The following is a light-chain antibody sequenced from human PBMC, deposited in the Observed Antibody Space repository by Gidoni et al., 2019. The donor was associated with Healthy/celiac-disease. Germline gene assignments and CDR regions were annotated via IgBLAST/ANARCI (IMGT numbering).Light chain of an antibody. CDR1: SSDVGGYND. CDR2: DVS. V-gene: IGLV2-11*01. J-gene: IGLJ2*01. CDR3: CSYAGSVV. Sequence: QSALPQPRPVSGSPGQSVTISCTGTSSDVGGYNDVPWYQQHPGKAPKLMIYDVSKRPSGVPDRFSGSKSGNTASLTISGLQAEDEADYYCCSYAGSVVFGGGTKLTVL.